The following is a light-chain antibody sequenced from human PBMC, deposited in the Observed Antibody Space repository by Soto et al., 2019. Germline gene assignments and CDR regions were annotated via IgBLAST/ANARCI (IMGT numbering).Light chain of an antibody. J-gene: IGKJ5*01. V-gene: IGKV1-39*01. CDR1: QYINTF. Sequence: IPITQSPSSLSASVGAMVTITCRASQYINTFLNWYHQKPGEAPKLLIYAASSLQPGVPSRFSGTGSDTVFTLTITSLQPEDFATYYCQQSYSTPIPFAQGTLLAIK. CDR3: QQSYSTPIP. CDR2: AAS.